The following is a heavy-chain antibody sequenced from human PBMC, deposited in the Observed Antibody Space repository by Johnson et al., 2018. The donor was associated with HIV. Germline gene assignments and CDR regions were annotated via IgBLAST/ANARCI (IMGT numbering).Heavy chain of an antibody. D-gene: IGHD4-17*01. CDR1: GFTFSDYY. J-gene: IGHJ3*01. CDR2: IKQDGSKK. Sequence: VQLVESGGGLVKPGGSLRLSCAASGFTFSDYYMSWIRQAPGKGLEWVANIKQDGSKKYYVGSVRGRFTISRDNANSSVIFQMNSLRAEDTAVYYCARPYNDYVYGAFNVWGPGTMVTVSS. CDR3: ARPYNDYVYGAFNV. V-gene: IGHV3-7*01.